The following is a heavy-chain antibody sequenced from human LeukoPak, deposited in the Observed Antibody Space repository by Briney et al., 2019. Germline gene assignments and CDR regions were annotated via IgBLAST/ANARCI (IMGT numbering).Heavy chain of an antibody. Sequence: PGGYLRLYCAASGFIFNNYGLMWVRQAPGKGLQWVSAISNDGGGTTYADFVKGRFTISRDNSKITLFLQMNSLRAEDTALYYCAKGGSGYFLDLWGQGTLVTVSS. CDR3: AKGGSGYFLDL. V-gene: IGHV3-23*01. CDR2: ISNDGGGT. D-gene: IGHD3-22*01. CDR1: GFIFNNYG. J-gene: IGHJ5*02.